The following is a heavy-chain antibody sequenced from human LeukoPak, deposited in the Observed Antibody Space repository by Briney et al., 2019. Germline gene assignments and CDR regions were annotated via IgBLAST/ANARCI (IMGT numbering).Heavy chain of an antibody. J-gene: IGHJ4*02. Sequence: GGSLRLSCAASGFTVSSTYMSWVRQAPGKGLEWVANITPDGSDRYYVDSLKGRVTISRENTKSSLYLQLNSLRAEDTAVYYCVPGGLAVSGIDYWGQGALVTVSS. D-gene: IGHD6-19*01. CDR1: GFTVSSTY. V-gene: IGHV3-7*01. CDR3: VPGGLAVSGIDY. CDR2: ITPDGSDR.